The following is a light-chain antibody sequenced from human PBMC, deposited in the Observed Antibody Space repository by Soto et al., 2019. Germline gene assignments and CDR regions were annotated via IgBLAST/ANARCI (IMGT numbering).Light chain of an antibody. V-gene: IGLV2-8*01. CDR2: EVN. CDR3: ISHSFHRYV. CDR1: SSDVGASDY. Sequence: QSALTQPPSASGSPGQSVAISCTGTSSDVGASDYVSWYQQHSGKAPKLLLYEVNKRPSGLPDRFSGSKSGNSASLTVSALQADDEAVYYCISHSFHRYVLGTGTNLTVL. J-gene: IGLJ1*01.